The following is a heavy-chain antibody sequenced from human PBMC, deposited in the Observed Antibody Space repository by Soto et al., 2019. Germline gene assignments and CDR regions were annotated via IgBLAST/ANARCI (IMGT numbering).Heavy chain of an antibody. CDR3: VRDNGRVVAATENYFDP. Sequence: GESLKISCAASGFTFSAYPMTWVRQAPGKGLEWVADISGSGGKTYYAGSVKGRFTISRDNSKNTLFLQMNSLRVEDTAVYYCVRDNGRVVAATENYFDPWGQGALVTVSS. J-gene: IGHJ5*02. V-gene: IGHV3-23*01. D-gene: IGHD2-15*01. CDR2: ISGSGGKT. CDR1: GFTFSAYP.